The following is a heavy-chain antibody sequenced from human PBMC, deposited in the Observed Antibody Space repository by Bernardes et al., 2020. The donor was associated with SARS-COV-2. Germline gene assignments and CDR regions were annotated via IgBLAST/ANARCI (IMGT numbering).Heavy chain of an antibody. J-gene: IGHJ1*01. CDR2: ISSSGSTI. Sequence: GGSLRLSCAASGFTFSDYYMSWIRQAPGKGLEWVSYISSSGSTIYYADSVKGRFTISRDNAKNSLYLQMNSLRAEDTAVYYCASVPSSGSYSWGYFQHWGQGTLVTVSS. CDR1: GFTFSDYY. D-gene: IGHD1-26*01. V-gene: IGHV3-11*01. CDR3: ASVPSSGSYSWGYFQH.